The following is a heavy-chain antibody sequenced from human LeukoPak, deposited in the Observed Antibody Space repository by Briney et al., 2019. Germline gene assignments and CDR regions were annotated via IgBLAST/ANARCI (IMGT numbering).Heavy chain of an antibody. V-gene: IGHV3-11*05. CDR2: ISSSSSYT. CDR3: ARDYTGTGMVDYFDY. D-gene: IGHD5-18*01. Sequence: GGSLRLSCAASGFTFSDYYMSWIRQAPGKGLEGVSYISSSSSYTNYADSVKGRFTISRDNAKNSLYLQMNSLRAEDTAVYYCARDYTGTGMVDYFDYWGQGTLVTVSS. CDR1: GFTFSDYY. J-gene: IGHJ4*02.